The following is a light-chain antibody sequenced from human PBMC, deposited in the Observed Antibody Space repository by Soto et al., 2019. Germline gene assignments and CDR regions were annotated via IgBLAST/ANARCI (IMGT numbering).Light chain of an antibody. CDR3: QQYDQRPPLT. Sequence: EIVMTQSPATLSVSPGQRATLSCRASQSVSSNLAWYQQRPGQAPRLLISGASTRATGIPARFSGSGSGTEFTLTISSLKSEDFAVYYCQQYDQRPPLTFGGGTKVEIK. V-gene: IGKV3-15*01. CDR1: QSVSSN. CDR2: GAS. J-gene: IGKJ4*01.